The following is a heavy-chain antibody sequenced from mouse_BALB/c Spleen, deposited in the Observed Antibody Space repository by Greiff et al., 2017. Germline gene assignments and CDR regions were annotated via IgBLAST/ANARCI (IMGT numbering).Heavy chain of an antibody. J-gene: IGHJ4*01. CDR3: ARYDYGNYGENAMDY. CDR2: ISYSGST. Sequence: VQLQQSGPSLVKPSQTLSLTCSVTGDSITSGYWNWIRKFPGNKLEYMGYISYSGSTYYNPSLKSRISITRDTSKNQYYLQLNSVTTEDTATYYCARYDYGNYGENAMDYWGQGTSVTVSS. CDR1: GDSITSGY. V-gene: IGHV3-8*02. D-gene: IGHD2-1*01.